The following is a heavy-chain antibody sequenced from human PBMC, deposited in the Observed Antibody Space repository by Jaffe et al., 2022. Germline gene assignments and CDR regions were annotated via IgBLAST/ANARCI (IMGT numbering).Heavy chain of an antibody. J-gene: IGHJ4*02. Sequence: EVQLLESGGDLVQPGGSLRLSCAASGFTFTSYAMSWVRQAPGKGLEWLSVVSDSGNITYYADSVKGRFTISRDNSKNTVYLQMTSLRAEDTAVYFCAKSGRGGHFDYWGPGTRVTVSS. CDR3: AKSGRGGHFDY. CDR2: VSDSGNIT. CDR1: GFTFTSYA. D-gene: IGHD3-3*01. V-gene: IGHV3-23*01.